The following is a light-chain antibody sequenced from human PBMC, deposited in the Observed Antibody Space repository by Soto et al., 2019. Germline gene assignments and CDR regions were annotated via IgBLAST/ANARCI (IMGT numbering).Light chain of an antibody. Sequence: EIVLTQSPGPLSLSPGERATLSCGASQSVTSNYLAWYQQKPGQAPRLLIFGASIRVKGIPDRFIGSGSGTDFTLTISRLEPEDFTVYYCHHYETFGQGTKVDIK. V-gene: IGKV3-20*01. J-gene: IGKJ1*01. CDR2: GAS. CDR1: QSVTSNY. CDR3: HHYET.